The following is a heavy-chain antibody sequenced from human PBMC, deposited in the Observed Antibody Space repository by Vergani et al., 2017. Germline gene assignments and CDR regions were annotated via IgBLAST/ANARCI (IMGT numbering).Heavy chain of an antibody. J-gene: IGHJ4*02. Sequence: QVQLVQSGAEVKKPGASVKVSCKASGGTFSSYAMNWVRQAPGQGLEYMGWINTNTGNPTYAQGFTGRFVFSLDTSVSTAYLQISSLKAEDTAVYYCARGSSSGGYNYASRYWGQGTLVTVSS. CDR2: INTNTGNP. CDR3: ARGSSSGGYNYASRY. D-gene: IGHD5-24*01. CDR1: GGTFSSYA. V-gene: IGHV7-4-1*02.